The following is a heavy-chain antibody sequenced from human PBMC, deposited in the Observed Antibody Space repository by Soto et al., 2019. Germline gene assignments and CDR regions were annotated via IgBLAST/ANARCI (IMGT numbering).Heavy chain of an antibody. CDR2: TIPIFGRT. CDR1: GGTFSTYT. D-gene: IGHD5-12*01. CDR3: ALRIPITGVY. V-gene: IGHV1-69*01. Sequence: QVHLAQSGTEVKKPGSSVTVSCRTLGGTFSTYTISWVRQAPGQGLEWMGATIPIFGRTNYAQKFQGRVTITADESTGTAYLDVHSLRSDDTAVYYCALRIPITGVYWGKGTLVSVS. J-gene: IGHJ4*02.